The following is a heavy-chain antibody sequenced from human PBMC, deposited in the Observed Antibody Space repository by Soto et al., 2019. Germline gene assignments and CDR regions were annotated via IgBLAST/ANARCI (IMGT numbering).Heavy chain of an antibody. V-gene: IGHV3-74*01. CDR3: ARDSVADLNG. J-gene: IGHJ4*02. CDR2: INGEATET. CDR1: GFTFSRYW. Sequence: GGPLRLSCVAAGFTFSRYWMHWVRQAPGKGLVWVARINGEATETAYADSVKGRFTISRDNTNNMFYLHMNSLRAEDTAVYYCARDSVADLNGWGQGTLVTVSS. D-gene: IGHD6-19*01.